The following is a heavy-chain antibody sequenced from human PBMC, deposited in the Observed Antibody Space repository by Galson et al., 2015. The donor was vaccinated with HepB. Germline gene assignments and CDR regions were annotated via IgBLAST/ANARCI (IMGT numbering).Heavy chain of an antibody. CDR2: IKSKTDGGTT. V-gene: IGHV3-15*07. CDR1: GFTFSNAW. CDR3: TTDRDYYGMDV. J-gene: IGHJ6*02. Sequence: SLRLSCAASGFTFSNAWMNWVRQAPGKGLEWVGRIKSKTDGGTTDYAAPVKDRFTISRDDSKNTLYLQMNSLKTEDTAVYYCTTDRDYYGMDVWGQGTTVTVSS.